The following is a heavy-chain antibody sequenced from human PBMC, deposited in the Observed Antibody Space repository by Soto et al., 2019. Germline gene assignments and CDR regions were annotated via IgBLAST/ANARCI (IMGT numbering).Heavy chain of an antibody. J-gene: IGHJ4*02. CDR2: IIPIFGTP. CDR1: GGTFNNYV. D-gene: IGHD2-2*01. Sequence: QVQLVQSVAEVKKPGSSVKVSCRASGGTFNNYVINWVRQAPGQGLEWMAGIIPIFGTPNYAQKFQGRVTITADKSTSTAYMELNSLRSEDTAVYYCAGRCDGTNCLAHFDYWGQGTLVTVSS. CDR3: AGRCDGTNCLAHFDY. V-gene: IGHV1-69*06.